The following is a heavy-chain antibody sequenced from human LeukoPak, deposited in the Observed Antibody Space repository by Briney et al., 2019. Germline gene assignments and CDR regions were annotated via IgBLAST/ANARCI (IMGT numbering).Heavy chain of an antibody. Sequence: SETLSLTCTVSGGSFSSYYWSWIRQPPGKGLEWIGYIYYSGSTDYNPSLKSRVTISVDRSKNQFSLKLSSVTAADTAVYYCARLVAATGNFDYWGQGTLVTVSS. J-gene: IGHJ4*02. CDR2: IYYSGST. D-gene: IGHD6-13*01. CDR1: GGSFSSYY. CDR3: ARLVAATGNFDY. V-gene: IGHV4-59*12.